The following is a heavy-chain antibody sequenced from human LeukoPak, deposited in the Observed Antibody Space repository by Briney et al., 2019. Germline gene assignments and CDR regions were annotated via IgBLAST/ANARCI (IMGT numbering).Heavy chain of an antibody. CDR3: ARGRGYCSSISCLPEGY. D-gene: IGHD2-2*01. CDR1: GYTFTSYG. V-gene: IGHV1-18*04. J-gene: IGHJ4*02. Sequence: PGAPVKVSCKASGYTFTSYGISWVRQAPGQGLEWMGWISAYNGNTNYAQKLQGRVTMTTDTSTSTAYMELRSLRSDDTAVYYCARGRGYCSSISCLPEGYWGQGTLVTVSS. CDR2: ISAYNGNT.